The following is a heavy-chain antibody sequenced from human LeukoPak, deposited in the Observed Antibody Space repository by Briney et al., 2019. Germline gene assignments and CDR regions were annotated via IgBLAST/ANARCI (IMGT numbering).Heavy chain of an antibody. CDR1: GGTFSSYA. CDR2: IIPIFGTA. CDR3: AREKWFGELPPSNWFDP. D-gene: IGHD3-10*01. J-gene: IGHJ5*02. Sequence: SVKVSCKASGGTFSSYAISWVRQAPGQGLEWLGRIIPIFGTANYAQKFQGRVTITTDESTSTAYMELSSLRSEDTAVYYCAREKWFGELPPSNWFDPWGQGTLVTVSS. V-gene: IGHV1-69*05.